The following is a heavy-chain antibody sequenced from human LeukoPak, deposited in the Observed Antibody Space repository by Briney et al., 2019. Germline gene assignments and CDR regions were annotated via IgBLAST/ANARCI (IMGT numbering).Heavy chain of an antibody. D-gene: IGHD2-8*01. J-gene: IGHJ4*02. CDR2: IKQDGSVR. CDR1: GFTFSSSW. CDR3: TRDRVCNTFDY. V-gene: IGHV3-7*01. Sequence: GGSLRLSXAASGFTFSSSWMTWVRQAPGKGLEWVANIKQDGSVRNYVDPVKGRFTISRDNAKNSLYLQMNSLRDEDTAVYYCTRDRVCNTFDYWGQGTLVTVSS.